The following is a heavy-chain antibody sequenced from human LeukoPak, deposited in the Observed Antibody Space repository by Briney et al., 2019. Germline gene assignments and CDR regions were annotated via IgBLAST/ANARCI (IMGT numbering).Heavy chain of an antibody. J-gene: IGHJ4*02. Sequence: GASVISCKASGYTFTSYGISWVRQAPGQGLEWMGWISAYNGNTNYAQKLQGRVTMTTDTSTSTAYRELRSLRSDDTAVYYCARDRYGSGSRFDYWGQGTLVTVSS. CDR1: GYTFTSYG. V-gene: IGHV1-18*01. CDR3: ARDRYGSGSRFDY. D-gene: IGHD3-10*01. CDR2: ISAYNGNT.